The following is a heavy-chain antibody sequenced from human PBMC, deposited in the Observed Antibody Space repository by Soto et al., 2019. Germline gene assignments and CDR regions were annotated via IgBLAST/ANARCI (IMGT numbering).Heavy chain of an antibody. CDR2: IHPGDSES. CDR1: VDSFTNYW. J-gene: IGHJ6*02. CDR3: ARQIGHYGLDV. V-gene: IGHV5-51*01. Sequence: GESLKISCKVSVDSFTNYWIAWVRQTPGKGLEWMGIIHPGDSESRYSPSFQGQVTISADKSITTAYLQWSSLKASDTAMYYCARQIGHYGLDVWGQGTTVTVSS.